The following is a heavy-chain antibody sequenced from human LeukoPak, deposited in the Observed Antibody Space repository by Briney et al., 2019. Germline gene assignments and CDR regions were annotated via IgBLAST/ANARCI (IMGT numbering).Heavy chain of an antibody. Sequence: GGSLRLSCAASGFTFSSYEMNWVRQAPGKGLEWVSYISSSGSNIYYADSVKGRFTISRDNAKNSLYLQMNSLRAEDTAVYYCARGRPYYGSGRDYWGQGTLVTVSS. CDR1: GFTFSSYE. CDR2: ISSSGSNI. J-gene: IGHJ4*02. CDR3: ARGRPYYGSGRDY. V-gene: IGHV3-48*03. D-gene: IGHD3-10*01.